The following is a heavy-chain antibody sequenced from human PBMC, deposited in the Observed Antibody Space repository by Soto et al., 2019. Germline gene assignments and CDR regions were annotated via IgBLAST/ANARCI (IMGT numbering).Heavy chain of an antibody. CDR2: IASSGAT. J-gene: IGHJ4*02. CDR3: ARRGFSGTYSDY. D-gene: IGHD1-26*01. V-gene: IGHV3-48*02. CDR1: GFTFSSYS. Sequence: EVQLVESGGGLVQPGGSLRLSCAASGFTFSSYSINWVRQAPGKGLEWLSYIASSGATYYADSVKGRFTISRDNAKNSLYLQTSSLTDEDTAVYYCARRGFSGTYSDYWGQGTLVTVSS.